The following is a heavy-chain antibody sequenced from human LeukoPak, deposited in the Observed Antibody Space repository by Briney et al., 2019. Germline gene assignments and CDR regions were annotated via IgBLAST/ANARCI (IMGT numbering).Heavy chain of an antibody. CDR3: ATGLGGSYYGY. V-gene: IGHV1-24*01. J-gene: IGHJ4*02. CDR2: FDPEDGET. Sequence: GSSVKVSCKASGGTFSSYAISWVRQAPGKGLEWMGGFDPEDGETIYAQKFQGRVTTTEDTSTDTAYMELSSLRSEDTAVYYCATGLGGSYYGYWGQGTLVTVSS. CDR1: GGTFSSYA. D-gene: IGHD1-26*01.